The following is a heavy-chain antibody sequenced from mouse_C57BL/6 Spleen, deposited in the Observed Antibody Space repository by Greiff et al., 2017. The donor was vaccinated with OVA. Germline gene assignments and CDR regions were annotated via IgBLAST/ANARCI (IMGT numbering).Heavy chain of an antibody. J-gene: IGHJ3*01. CDR2: IYPRSGNT. CDR3: ARSGDGYYPAWFAY. D-gene: IGHD2-3*01. V-gene: IGHV1-81*01. CDR1: GYTFTSYG. Sequence: QVQLQQSGAELARPGASVKLSCKASGYTFTSYGISWVKQRTGQGLEWIGEIYPRSGNTYYNDKFKGKATLTADKSSSTAYMELRSLTSEDSAVYFCARSGDGYYPAWFAYWGQGTLVTVSA.